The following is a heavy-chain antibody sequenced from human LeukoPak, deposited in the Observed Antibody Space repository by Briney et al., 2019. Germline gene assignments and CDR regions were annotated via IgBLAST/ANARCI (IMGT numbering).Heavy chain of an antibody. CDR1: GFTFSSYA. CDR3: VKDLTSAGSLKRPTDY. Sequence: PGGSLRLSCSASGFTFSSYAMHWVRQAPGKGLEYVSAISSNGGSTYYADSVKGRFTISRDNSKNTLYLQMSSLRAEDTAVYYCVKDLTSAGSLKRPTDYWGQGTLVTVSS. V-gene: IGHV3-64D*06. CDR2: ISSNGGST. J-gene: IGHJ4*02. D-gene: IGHD1-1*01.